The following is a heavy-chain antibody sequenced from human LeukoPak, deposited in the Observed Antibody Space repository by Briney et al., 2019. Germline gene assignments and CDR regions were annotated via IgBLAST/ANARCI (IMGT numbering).Heavy chain of an antibody. CDR2: ISYDGSNK. CDR1: GFTFSSYG. V-gene: IGHV3-30*03. D-gene: IGHD2-15*01. J-gene: IGHJ5*02. Sequence: GRSLRLSCAASGFTFSSYGRHWVRQAPGKGLEWVAVISYDGSNKYYADSVKGRFTISRDNSKNTLYLQMNSLRAEDTAVYYCARGTVYCSGGSCYRKDWFDPWGQGTLVTVSS. CDR3: ARGTVYCSGGSCYRKDWFDP.